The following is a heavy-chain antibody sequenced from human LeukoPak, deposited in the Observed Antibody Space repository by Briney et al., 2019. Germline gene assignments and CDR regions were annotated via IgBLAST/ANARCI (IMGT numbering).Heavy chain of an antibody. Sequence: SETLSLTCTVSGDSISSYYWSRIRQPPGKGLEWIGYIYYSGSTNYNPSLKSRVTISVDTSKNQFSLKLSSVTAADTAVYYCARDGAITFGGGDWFDPWGQGTLVTVSS. CDR3: ARDGAITFGGGDWFDP. V-gene: IGHV4-59*01. CDR1: GDSISSYY. CDR2: IYYSGST. J-gene: IGHJ5*02. D-gene: IGHD3-16*01.